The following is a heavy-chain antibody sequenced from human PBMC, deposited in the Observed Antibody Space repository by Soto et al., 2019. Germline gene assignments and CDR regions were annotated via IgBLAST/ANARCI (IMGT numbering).Heavy chain of an antibody. CDR3: ARDLTISSTAGTPDP. J-gene: IGHJ5*02. V-gene: IGHV4-59*01. CDR1: GGSMSRYY. CDR2: IHYTGST. Sequence: PSETLSLTCTVSGGSMSRYYWTWIRQPPGKGLEWIGNIHYTGSTNYNPSLKSRVTILLGTSTSQFSLKVSSVTAADTAVYYCARDLTISSTAGTPDPWGPATLVTVSS. D-gene: IGHD1-1*01.